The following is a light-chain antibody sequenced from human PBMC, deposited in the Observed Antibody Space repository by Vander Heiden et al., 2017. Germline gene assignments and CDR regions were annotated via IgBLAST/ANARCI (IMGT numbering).Light chain of an antibody. CDR3: AAWDDILNGPA. CDR1: SSNIGSNA. Sequence: HSVLPQPPSASGTPGPRVAISCSGRSSNIGSNAVNWYQQLPGTAPKRLIQNNNQRPSGVPDRFSGSKSGTSASLAISGLQSEDEADYYCAAWDDILNGPAFGGGTKLTVL. V-gene: IGLV1-44*01. J-gene: IGLJ2*01. CDR2: NNN.